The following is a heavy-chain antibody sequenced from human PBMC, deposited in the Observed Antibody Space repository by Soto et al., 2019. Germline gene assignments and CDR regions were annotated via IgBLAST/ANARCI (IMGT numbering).Heavy chain of an antibody. Sequence: PGGSLRLSCAVFGFTFSAYWMHWVRQVPGKGLTWVSRISDDGSTATYADSVKGRFVISRDNAKNSLYLEMNTLRVDDSGLYYCARGPRVSSTGTGAHWGRGTLVTVSS. J-gene: IGHJ4*02. CDR3: ARGPRVSSTGTGAH. CDR2: ISDDGSTA. CDR1: GFTFSAYW. D-gene: IGHD1-1*01. V-gene: IGHV3-74*01.